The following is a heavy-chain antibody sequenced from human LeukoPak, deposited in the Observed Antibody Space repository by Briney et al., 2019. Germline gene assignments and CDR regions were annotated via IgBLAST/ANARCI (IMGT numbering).Heavy chain of an antibody. J-gene: IGHJ3*02. D-gene: IGHD2-2*01. Sequence: PSETLSLTCTVSGGSISSFYWSRFRQPPGKGLEWIGHIFYSGSTNYNPSLKSRVTISLVMSKNQISLKLSSVTAADTAVYYCARHASLGCSSTSCSDAFDIWGQGTMVTVSS. CDR3: ARHASLGCSSTSCSDAFDI. CDR1: GGSISSFY. V-gene: IGHV4-59*08. CDR2: IFYSGST.